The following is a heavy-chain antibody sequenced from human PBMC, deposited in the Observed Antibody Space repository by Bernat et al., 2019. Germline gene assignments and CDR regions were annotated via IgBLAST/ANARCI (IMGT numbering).Heavy chain of an antibody. CDR2: MKTGGNT. CDR3: AGADWSKGFFDF. V-gene: IGHV3-53*01. CDR1: GFTVNSNH. Sequence: EVQLVESGGGLMQPGGSLRLSCSASGFTVNSNHMSWVRQAPGKGLEWVSLMKTGGNTHYADSVRGRFTISRDDSKNTLILQMNSLRAEDTAVYDCAGADWSKGFFDFWGQGTLLTVSS. J-gene: IGHJ4*02. D-gene: IGHD1/OR15-1a*01.